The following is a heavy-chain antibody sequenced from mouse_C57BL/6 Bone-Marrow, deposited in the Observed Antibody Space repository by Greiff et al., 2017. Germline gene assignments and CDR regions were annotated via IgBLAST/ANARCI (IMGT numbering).Heavy chain of an antibody. CDR2: ISNGGGST. CDR1: GFTFSDYY. V-gene: IGHV5-12*01. J-gene: IGHJ4*01. Sequence: EVKLMESGGGLVQPGGSLTLSCAASGFTFSDYYMYWVRQTPEKRLEWVAYISNGGGSTYYPDTVKGRFTISRDNAKNTLYLQMSRLKSENTAMYYCARHPTGLDVYAMDYWGQGTSVTVSS. CDR3: ARHPTGLDVYAMDY. D-gene: IGHD1-1*01.